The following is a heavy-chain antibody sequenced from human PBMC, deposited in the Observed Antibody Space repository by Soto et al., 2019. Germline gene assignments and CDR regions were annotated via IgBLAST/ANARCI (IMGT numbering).Heavy chain of an antibody. Sequence: SETLSLTCAVYGGSFSGYYWSWIRQPPGKGLEWIGEINHSGSTNYNPSLKSRVTISVDTSKNQFSLKLSSVTAADTAVYYCGRQYGDSDYWGQGTLVTVSS. D-gene: IGHD4-17*01. J-gene: IGHJ4*02. CDR1: GGSFSGYY. V-gene: IGHV4-34*01. CDR2: INHSGST. CDR3: GRQYGDSDY.